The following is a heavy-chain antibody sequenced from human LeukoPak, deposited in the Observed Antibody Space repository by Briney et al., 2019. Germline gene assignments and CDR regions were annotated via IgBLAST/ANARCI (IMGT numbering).Heavy chain of an antibody. V-gene: IGHV4-39*07. J-gene: IGHJ4*02. CDR3: AREGGPYRPLDY. CDR1: SGSISSNNYY. CDR2: VNIQGST. Sequence: SETLSLTCTVSSGSISSNNYYWGWVRQPPGKGLEWIGEVNIQGSTNYNPSLKSRVAISVDKSENHISLKLTSVTAADTAVYYCAREGGPYRPLDYSGQGTLVTVAS.